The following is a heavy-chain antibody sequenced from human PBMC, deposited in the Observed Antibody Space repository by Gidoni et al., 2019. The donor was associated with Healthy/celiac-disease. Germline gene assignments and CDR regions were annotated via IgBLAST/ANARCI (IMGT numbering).Heavy chain of an antibody. CDR1: GFTFSGYY. CDR3: AGLGYCSGGSCYSSYYYGMDV. CDR2: ISSSSSYT. J-gene: IGHJ6*02. V-gene: IGHV3-11*06. Sequence: QVQLVESGGGLVKPGGSLRLSCAASGFTFSGYYMSWIRQAPGKGLEWVSYISSSSSYTNNADSVKSRFTIARDNAKNSLYLQMNSLRAEDTAVYYCAGLGYCSGGSCYSSYYYGMDVWGQGTTVTVSS. D-gene: IGHD2-15*01.